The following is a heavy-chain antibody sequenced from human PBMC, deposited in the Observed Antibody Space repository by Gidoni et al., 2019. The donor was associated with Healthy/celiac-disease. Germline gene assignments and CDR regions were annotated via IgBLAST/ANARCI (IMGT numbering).Heavy chain of an antibody. CDR1: GYPFTSYY. D-gene: IGHD5-12*01. J-gene: IGHJ6*02. CDR2: INPSGGST. CDR3: ARGSGATGNYYGMDV. Sequence: QVQLVQSGAEVKKPGASVKVSCKASGYPFTSYYMHWVRQAPGQGLEWMGIINPSGGSTSYAQKFQGRVTMTRDTSTSTVYMELSSLRSEDTAVYYCARGSGATGNYYGMDVWGQGTTVTVSS. V-gene: IGHV1-46*01.